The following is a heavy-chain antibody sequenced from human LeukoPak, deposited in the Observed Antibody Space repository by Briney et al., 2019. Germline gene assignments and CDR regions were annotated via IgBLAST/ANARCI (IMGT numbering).Heavy chain of an antibody. D-gene: IGHD3-22*01. V-gene: IGHV4-34*01. CDR3: ARRITMIRHFDY. CDR1: GGSFSGYY. CDR2: INHSGST. Sequence: SETLSLTCAVYGGSFSGYYWSWIRQPPGKGLEWIGEINHSGSTNYNPSLKSRVTISVDTSKNQFSLKLSSVTAADTAVCYCARRITMIRHFDYWGQGTLVTVSS. J-gene: IGHJ4*02.